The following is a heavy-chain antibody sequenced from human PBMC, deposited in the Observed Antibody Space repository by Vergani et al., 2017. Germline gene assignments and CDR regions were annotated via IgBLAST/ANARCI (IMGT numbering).Heavy chain of an antibody. V-gene: IGHV3-23*01. CDR1: GFTFTAHG. CDR2: ISASGAPT. J-gene: IGHJ4*01. Sequence: EVQLLESGGGSAQPGESLRLSCVASGFTFTAHGLNWVRQAPGKGLEWVSGISASGAPTYYADSVKGRVTISRDNSQNTLYLQMNSLRVEDTAVYYCARAYGRYDWFDYWGQRTLVTVSS. CDR3: ARAYGRYDWFDY. D-gene: IGHD1-20*01.